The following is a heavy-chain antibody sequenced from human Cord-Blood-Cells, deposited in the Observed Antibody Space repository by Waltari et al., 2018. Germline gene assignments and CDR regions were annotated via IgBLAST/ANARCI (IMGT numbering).Heavy chain of an antibody. D-gene: IGHD3-10*01. CDR3: TRGIFDY. V-gene: IGHV3-73*02. Sequence: EVQLVESGGGLVQPGGSLKLSCAASGFTFSGPAMHWVRQASGKGLEWVGRIRSKANSYATAYAASVKGRFTISRDDSKNTAYLQMNSLKTEDTAVYYCTRGIFDYWGQGTLVTVSS. J-gene: IGHJ4*02. CDR1: GFTFSGPA. CDR2: IRSKANSYAT.